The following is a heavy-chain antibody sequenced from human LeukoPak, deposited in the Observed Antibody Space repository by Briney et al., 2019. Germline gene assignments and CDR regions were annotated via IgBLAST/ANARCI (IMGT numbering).Heavy chain of an antibody. CDR2: TNSDGSST. CDR1: GFTFSNYW. Sequence: SGGSLRLSCAASGFTFSNYWMHWVRHVPGKGLVWVSRTNSDGSSTSYADSVKGRFTISRDNAKNTLYLQMNSLRAEDTAVYYCARRHRYSSGYYWRAYFDYWGQGTLVTVSS. J-gene: IGHJ4*02. V-gene: IGHV3-74*01. D-gene: IGHD3-22*01. CDR3: ARRHRYSSGYYWRAYFDY.